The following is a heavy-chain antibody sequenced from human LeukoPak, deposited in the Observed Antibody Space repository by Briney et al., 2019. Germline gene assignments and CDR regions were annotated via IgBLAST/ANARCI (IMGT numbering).Heavy chain of an antibody. CDR3: TRGGSLLWFGEYYY. CDR1: GGSISSRSYY. D-gene: IGHD3-10*01. Sequence: SETLSLTCTVSGGSISSRSYYWGWIRQPPGKGLEWIGSIYYSGSTYYNPSLKSRVTISVDTSKNQFSLKLSSVTAADTAVYYCTRGGSLLWFGEYYYWGQGTLVTVSS. J-gene: IGHJ4*02. V-gene: IGHV4-39*07. CDR2: IYYSGST.